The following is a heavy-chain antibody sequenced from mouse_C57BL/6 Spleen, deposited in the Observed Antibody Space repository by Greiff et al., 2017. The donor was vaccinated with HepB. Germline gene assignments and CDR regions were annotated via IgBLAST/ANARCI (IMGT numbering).Heavy chain of an antibody. Sequence: DVMLVESGGGLVQSGRSLRLSCATSGFTFSDFYMEWVRQAPGKGLEWIAASRNKANDYTTEYSASVKGRFIVSRDTSQSILYLQMNALRAEDTAIYYCARAPYYYGSSYAMDYWGQGTSVTVSS. D-gene: IGHD1-1*01. CDR3: ARAPYYYGSSYAMDY. V-gene: IGHV7-1*01. J-gene: IGHJ4*01. CDR1: GFTFSDFY. CDR2: SRNKANDYTT.